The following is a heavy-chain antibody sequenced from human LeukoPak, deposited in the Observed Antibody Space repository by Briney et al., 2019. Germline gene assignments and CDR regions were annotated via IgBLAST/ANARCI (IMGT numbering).Heavy chain of an antibody. CDR3: AQDGASIRFDN. CDR1: GSTFSSYA. J-gene: IGHJ4*02. Sequence: GRSLRLSCAASGSTFSSYAMHWVRQAPGKGLEWVAVISYDGSNKYYADSVKGRFTISRDNSKNTLYLQMNSLRAEDTAVYYCAQDGASIRFDNWGQGTLVTVSS. V-gene: IGHV3-30*04. D-gene: IGHD5-24*01. CDR2: ISYDGSNK.